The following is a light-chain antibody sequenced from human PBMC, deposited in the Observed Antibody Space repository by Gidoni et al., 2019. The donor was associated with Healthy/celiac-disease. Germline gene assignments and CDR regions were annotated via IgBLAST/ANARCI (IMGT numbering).Light chain of an antibody. CDR1: QSVSSY. V-gene: IGKV3-11*01. Sequence: EIVLTQSPATLSLSPGQRATLSCRASQSVSSYLAWYQQKPGQAPRLLIYDASNRATGIPARFSGSGSGTDFTLTISSLEPEDFAVYYCQQSSNWLWTVGQGTKVEIK. CDR2: DAS. CDR3: QQSSNWLWT. J-gene: IGKJ1*01.